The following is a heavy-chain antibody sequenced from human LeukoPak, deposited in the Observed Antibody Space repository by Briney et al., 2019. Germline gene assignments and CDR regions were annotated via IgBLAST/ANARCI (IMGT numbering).Heavy chain of an antibody. Sequence: PSETLSLTCTVSGGSISSSSYYWGWIRQPPGKGLEWIGSIYYSGSTYYNPSLKSRVTMSVDTSKNQFSLKLTSVTAADTAVYYCARDLGGYTYGYSFDYWGQGTLVTVSS. CDR2: IYYSGST. D-gene: IGHD5-18*01. J-gene: IGHJ4*02. CDR3: ARDLGGYTYGYSFDY. CDR1: GGSISSSSYY. V-gene: IGHV4-39*07.